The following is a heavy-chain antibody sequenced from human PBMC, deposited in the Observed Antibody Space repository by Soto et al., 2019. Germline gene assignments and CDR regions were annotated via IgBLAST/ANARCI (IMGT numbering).Heavy chain of an antibody. CDR3: ARLPIVVVPAANTYYYYYYGMDV. CDR2: IYPGDSDT. D-gene: IGHD2-2*01. V-gene: IGHV5-51*01. CDR1: GYSFTSYW. Sequence: GESLKISCKGSGYSFTSYWIGWVRQMPGKGLEWMGIIYPGDSDTRHSPSFQGQVTISADKSISTAYLQWSSLKASDTAMYYCARLPIVVVPAANTYYYYYYGMDVWGQGTTVTVSS. J-gene: IGHJ6*02.